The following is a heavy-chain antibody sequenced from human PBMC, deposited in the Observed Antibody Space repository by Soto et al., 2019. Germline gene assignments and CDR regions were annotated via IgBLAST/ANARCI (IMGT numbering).Heavy chain of an antibody. CDR1: GYTSADFG. V-gene: IGHV1-18*04. CDR3: VRDQMSFRVNGNWFDS. J-gene: IGHJ5*01. D-gene: IGHD4-4*01. Sequence: SVKVSCKASGYTSADFGISWVRQAPGQGLEWMGWVSGNNGASNPAPKVQGRITMTLDTSTGVSYMALRSLRSDDTAIYYCVRDQMSFRVNGNWFDSWGQGDLVTVSS. CDR2: VSGNNGAS.